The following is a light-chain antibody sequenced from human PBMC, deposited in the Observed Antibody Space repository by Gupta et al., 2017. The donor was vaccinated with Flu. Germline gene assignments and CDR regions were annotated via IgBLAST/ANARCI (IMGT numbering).Light chain of an antibody. CDR2: ESS. CDR3: QQRNSCPYT. Sequence: PATLCLSPGDRATVSCRASQNDSNFLAWYQQKPGQPPRLLIYESSHREPGIPDRFSGSGYGTDFALTISGLEPEDFAVYYCQQRNSCPYTFGQGT. V-gene: IGKV3-11*01. J-gene: IGKJ2*01. CDR1: QNDSNF.